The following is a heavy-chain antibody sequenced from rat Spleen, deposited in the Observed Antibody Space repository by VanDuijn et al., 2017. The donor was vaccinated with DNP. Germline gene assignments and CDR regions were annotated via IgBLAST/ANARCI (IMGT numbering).Heavy chain of an antibody. CDR2: ISYDGSST. D-gene: IGHD1-11*01. CDR1: GFTFSDYY. V-gene: IGHV5-7*01. Sequence: EVQLVESGGGLVQPGRSLKLSCAASGFTFSDYYMAWVRQAPTKGLEWVATISYDGSSTYYRDSVKGRFTISRDNAKSTLYRQMDSLRSEDTATYYGAREGGWNYAMDAWGQGTSVTVSS. CDR3: AREGGWNYAMDA. J-gene: IGHJ4*01.